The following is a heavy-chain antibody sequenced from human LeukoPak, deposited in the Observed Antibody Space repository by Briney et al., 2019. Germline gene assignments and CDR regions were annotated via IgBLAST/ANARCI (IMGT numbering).Heavy chain of an antibody. V-gene: IGHV4-59*01. Sequence: PSETLSLTCTVSGGSISSYYWSWIRQPPGKGLEWIGYIYYSGSTNYNPSLKSRVTISVDTSKNQFSLKLSSVTAADTAAYYCARDRITMVRGALYYYGMDVWGQGTTVTVSS. D-gene: IGHD3-10*01. CDR1: GGSISSYY. CDR3: ARDRITMVRGALYYYGMDV. CDR2: IYYSGST. J-gene: IGHJ6*02.